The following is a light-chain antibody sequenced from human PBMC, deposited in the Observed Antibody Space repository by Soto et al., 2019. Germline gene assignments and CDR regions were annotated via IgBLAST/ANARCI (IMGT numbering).Light chain of an antibody. CDR1: QSLLHNDGYNF. CDR3: MPALQIPWT. V-gene: IGKV2-28*01. Sequence: DIVMTQSPLSLPVTPGEPASISCRSSQSLLHNDGYNFLGWYLQKPGQSPQLLIYLGSNRASGVPDRFSGSGSGTDFTLKISRVEAEDVGVYYCMPALQIPWTFGQGTKVEIK. J-gene: IGKJ1*01. CDR2: LGS.